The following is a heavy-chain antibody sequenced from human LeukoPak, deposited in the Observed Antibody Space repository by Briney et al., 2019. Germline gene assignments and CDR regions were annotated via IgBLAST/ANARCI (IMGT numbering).Heavy chain of an antibody. CDR2: IYYGGHT. CDR3: ASGTFDDYGDYDRGDYFDH. Sequence: LETLSLTCTHSGASITSSISSWGSARLPPGKGPECLGRIYYGGHTYDNPSLKSRVSISVDPSKNHFSLKVSSVTAADTAVYYCASGTFDDYGDYDRGDYFDHWGQGTLVTVSS. V-gene: IGHV4-39*02. J-gene: IGHJ4*02. CDR1: GASITSSISS. D-gene: IGHD4-17*01.